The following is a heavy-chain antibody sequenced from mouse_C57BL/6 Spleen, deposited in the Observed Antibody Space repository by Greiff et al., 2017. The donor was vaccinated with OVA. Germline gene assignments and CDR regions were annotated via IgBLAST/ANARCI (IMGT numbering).Heavy chain of an antibody. CDR1: GYTFTSYW. CDR2: IYPGSGST. V-gene: IGHV1-55*01. D-gene: IGHD2-12*01. J-gene: IGHJ4*01. CDR3: ARETYYNAMDY. Sequence: VQLQQPGAELVKPGASVKMSCKASGYTFTSYWLTWVKQRPGQGLEWIGDIYPGSGSTNYNEKFKSKATLTVDTSSSTAYMQLSSLTSEDSAVYYCARETYYNAMDYWGQGTSVTVAS.